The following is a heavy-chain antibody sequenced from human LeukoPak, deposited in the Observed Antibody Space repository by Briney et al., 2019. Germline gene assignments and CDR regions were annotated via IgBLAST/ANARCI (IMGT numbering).Heavy chain of an antibody. CDR3: ARHAYYYVY. J-gene: IGHJ4*02. V-gene: IGHV4-39*01. CDR2: IYYSGST. CDR1: GGSISSSSYY. Sequence: PSETLSLTCTVSGGSISSSSYYWGWIRQPPGKGLEWIGSIYYSGSTYYNPSLKSRVTISVDTSKNQFSLKLSSVTAADTAVYYCARHAYYYVYWGQGALVTVSS.